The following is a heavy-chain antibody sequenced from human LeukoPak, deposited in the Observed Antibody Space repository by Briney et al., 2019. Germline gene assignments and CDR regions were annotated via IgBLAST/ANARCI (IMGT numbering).Heavy chain of an antibody. Sequence: ASVKVSCKAPGYTFTSYGISWVRQAPGQGLEWMGWISTYKGNTNYAQKLQGRVTMTTDTSTSTVYMELRSLRSDDTAVYYCARVTTLYYYMDVWGKGTTVTVSS. D-gene: IGHD1-14*01. J-gene: IGHJ6*03. CDR2: ISTYKGNT. CDR1: GYTFTSYG. CDR3: ARVTTLYYYMDV. V-gene: IGHV1-18*01.